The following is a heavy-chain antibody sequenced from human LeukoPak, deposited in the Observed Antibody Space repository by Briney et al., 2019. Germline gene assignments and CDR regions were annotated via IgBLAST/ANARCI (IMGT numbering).Heavy chain of an antibody. D-gene: IGHD3-22*01. CDR3: ARDLTWGYDSSGYPQVKDAFDI. Sequence: SETLSLTCSVSGGSISSSSYFWGWIRQPPGQGLEWIGTIYYSGSTDYNPSLKSRVTISVDTSKNQFSLKLSSVTAADTAVYYCARDLTWGYDSSGYPQVKDAFDIWGQGTMVTVSS. J-gene: IGHJ3*02. CDR2: IYYSGST. V-gene: IGHV4-39*07. CDR1: GGSISSSSYF.